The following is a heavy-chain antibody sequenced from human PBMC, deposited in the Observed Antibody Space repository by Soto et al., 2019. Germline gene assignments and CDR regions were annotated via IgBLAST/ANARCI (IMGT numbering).Heavy chain of an antibody. Sequence: EVQLLESGGGLVQPGGSLRLSCAASGFTFNNYAMSWVRQAPGKGLEWVSAISGGGDTTSYADSVKGRFTVSRDGSKNTLYLQMNSPRAEDTAVYYCARDIASPGGDYFDSWGQGTLVTVSS. CDR3: ARDIASPGGDYFDS. D-gene: IGHD2-21*01. CDR1: GFTFNNYA. CDR2: ISGGGDTT. V-gene: IGHV3-23*01. J-gene: IGHJ4*02.